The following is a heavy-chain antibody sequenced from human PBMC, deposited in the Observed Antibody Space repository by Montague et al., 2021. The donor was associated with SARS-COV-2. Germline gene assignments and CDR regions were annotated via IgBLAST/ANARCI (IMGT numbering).Heavy chain of an antibody. V-gene: IGHV4-59*01. J-gene: IGHJ6*03. CDR2: IYYSGST. D-gene: IGHD6-19*01. CDR1: GGSISSYY. CDR3: ARAQGAGYSSGWYNYYYYMDV. Sequence: SETLSLTCTVSGGSISSYYWSWIRQPPGKGLEWIGYIYYSGSTNYNPSLKSRVTISVDTSKNQFSLKLSSVTAADTAVYYCARAQGAGYSSGWYNYYYYMDVGGKGTTVTVSS.